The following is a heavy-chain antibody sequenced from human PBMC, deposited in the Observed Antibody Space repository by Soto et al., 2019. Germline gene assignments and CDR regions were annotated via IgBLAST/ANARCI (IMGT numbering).Heavy chain of an antibody. Sequence: LSLTCAVSGVSLTSGNWWTWVRQSPQRGLEYIGEIFHDGTANYYPSFERRVAMSVDTSRNQFSLKLTSVTAADTAVYFCARLVYDTRLNYMYFDFWGPGTLVTVSS. CDR1: GVSLTSGNW. J-gene: IGHJ4*02. D-gene: IGHD3-10*01. CDR2: IFHDGTA. CDR3: ARLVYDTRLNYMYFDF. V-gene: IGHV4-4*01.